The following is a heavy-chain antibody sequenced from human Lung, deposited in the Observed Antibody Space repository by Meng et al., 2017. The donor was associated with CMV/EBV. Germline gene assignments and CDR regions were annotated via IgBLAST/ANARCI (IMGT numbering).Heavy chain of an antibody. J-gene: IGHJ6*02. CDR1: GFTFSGYW. CDR3: ATYLGHCNPGVRQPQYYGLDV. V-gene: IGHV3-7*01. D-gene: IGHD2-8*01. CDR2: IGRDGSDK. Sequence: ESXKISXAASGFTFSGYWMNWVRQAPGKGLEWVANIGRDGSDKYYVDSVKGRFTISRDNTRNSIHLQMNSLKAEDTAVYYCATYLGHCNPGVRQPQYYGLDVWGQGXTVTVSS.